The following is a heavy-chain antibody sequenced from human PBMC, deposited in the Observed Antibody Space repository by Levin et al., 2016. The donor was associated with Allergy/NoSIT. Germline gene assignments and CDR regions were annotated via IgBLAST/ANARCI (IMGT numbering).Heavy chain of an antibody. V-gene: IGHV3-21*01. Sequence: GESLKISCAASGFTVSSNYMSWVRQAPGKGLEWVSCIRSSTNYIYYADSVRGRFTLSRDNAKNSLYLQMNNLRAEDTAVYYCARWDFGEFYSYYMDVWGKGTTVTVSS. D-gene: IGHD3-10*01. J-gene: IGHJ6*03. CDR2: IRSSTNYI. CDR3: ARWDFGEFYSYYMDV. CDR1: GFTVSSNY.